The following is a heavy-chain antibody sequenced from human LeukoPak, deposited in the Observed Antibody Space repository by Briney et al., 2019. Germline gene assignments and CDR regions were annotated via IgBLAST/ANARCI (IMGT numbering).Heavy chain of an antibody. CDR3: ARDEGSRDYGGNPNAFDI. J-gene: IGHJ3*02. D-gene: IGHD4-23*01. CDR1: GFTFSSYS. CDR2: ISSSSSYI. Sequence: GGSLRLSCAASGFTFSSYSMNWVRQAPGKGLEWVSSISSSSSYIYYADSVKGRFTISRDNAKNSLYLQMNSLRAEDTAAYYCARDEGSRDYGGNPNAFDIWGQGTMVTVSS. V-gene: IGHV3-21*01.